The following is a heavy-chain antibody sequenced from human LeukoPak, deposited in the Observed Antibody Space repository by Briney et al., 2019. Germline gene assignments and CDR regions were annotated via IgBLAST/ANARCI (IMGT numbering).Heavy chain of an antibody. Sequence: SETLSLTCAVYGGSFSGYYWSWIRQPPGKGLEWIGEINHSGSTNYNPSLKSRLTISVDTSKNQFSLRLSSVTAADTAVYYCARLLPLKKYFDWSRRVYYFDYWGQGTLVTVSS. D-gene: IGHD3-9*01. CDR2: INHSGST. CDR1: GGSFSGYY. J-gene: IGHJ4*02. CDR3: ARLLPLKKYFDWSRRVYYFDY. V-gene: IGHV4-34*01.